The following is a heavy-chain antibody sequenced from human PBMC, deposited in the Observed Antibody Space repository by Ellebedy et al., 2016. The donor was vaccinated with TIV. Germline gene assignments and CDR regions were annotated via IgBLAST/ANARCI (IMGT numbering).Heavy chain of an antibody. Sequence: PGGSLRLSCAASGFSFSANDMHWVRQAPGKGLEWVALVCFDGINKYYGDSGKGRFTISRDISKNILYLQMNSLRGNDTAVYYCARGDRHQQLDFDALHTWGPGTLVTGSS. D-gene: IGHD1-1*01. CDR3: ARGDRHQQLDFDALHT. V-gene: IGHV3-33*01. J-gene: IGHJ3*02. CDR1: GFSFSAND. CDR2: VCFDGINK.